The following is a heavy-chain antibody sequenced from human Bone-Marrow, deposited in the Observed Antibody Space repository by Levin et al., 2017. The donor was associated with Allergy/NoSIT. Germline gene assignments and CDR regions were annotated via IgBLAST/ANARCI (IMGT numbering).Heavy chain of an antibody. D-gene: IGHD2-15*01. CDR1: GYSISSDYY. Sequence: SQTLSLTCAVSGYSISSDYYWGWIRQPPGEGLEWIGNIYHSGSTYYNPSLKSRVTISVDTSKNQFSLKVTSVTAADTAVYYCARTLGYCRGDSCYFYFDYWGRGTLVTVSS. V-gene: IGHV4-38-2*01. CDR2: IYHSGST. J-gene: IGHJ4*02. CDR3: ARTLGYCRGDSCYFYFDY.